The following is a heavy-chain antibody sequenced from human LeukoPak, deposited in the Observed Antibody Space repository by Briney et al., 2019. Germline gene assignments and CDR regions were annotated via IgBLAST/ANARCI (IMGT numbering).Heavy chain of an antibody. D-gene: IGHD1-26*01. CDR2: ISGDGTNA. CDR1: GFTFSTSA. Sequence: GGSLRLSCAASGFTFSTSAMNWVRQAPGKGLEWVSAISGDGTNAYYPDSVKGRFTTSRDNSKNTVFLQMNSLRAEDTAIYYCAKEGGSYHFDYWGQGTLVTVSS. J-gene: IGHJ4*02. V-gene: IGHV3-23*01. CDR3: AKEGGSYHFDY.